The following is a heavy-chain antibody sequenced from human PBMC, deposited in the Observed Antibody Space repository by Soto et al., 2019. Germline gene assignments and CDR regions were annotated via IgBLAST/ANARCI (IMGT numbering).Heavy chain of an antibody. D-gene: IGHD6-25*01. V-gene: IGHV3-7*01. CDR3: ARYLGYQTLDY. CDR2: IKQDGSEK. CDR1: GLTFSSSW. J-gene: IGHJ4*02. Sequence: EVQLVESGGGLVQPGGSLRLSCAASGLTFSSSWMSWARQAPGKGLEWVTNIKQDGSEKYYLDSVKGRFTISRDNAKNSLYLQMNSLRAEDTAVYYCARYLGYQTLDYWGQGTLVTVSS.